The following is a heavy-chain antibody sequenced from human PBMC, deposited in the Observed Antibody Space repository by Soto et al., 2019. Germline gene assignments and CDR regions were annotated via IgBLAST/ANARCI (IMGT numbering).Heavy chain of an antibody. CDR1: GYTFTSYY. CDR3: ATDGAAGSAMGV. D-gene: IGHD6-13*01. J-gene: IGHJ6*02. CDR2: INPSGGST. V-gene: IGHV1-46*01. Sequence: ASVKVSCKASGYTFTSYYMHWVRQAPGQGLEWMGIINPSGGSTSYAQKFQGRVTMTRDNAKNSLYLQMNSLRAADTAVYYCATDGAAGSAMGVWGQGTTVTVSS.